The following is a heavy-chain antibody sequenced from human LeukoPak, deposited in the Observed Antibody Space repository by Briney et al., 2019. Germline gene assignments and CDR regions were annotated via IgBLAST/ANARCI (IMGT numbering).Heavy chain of an antibody. CDR1: GYTYTGYY. CDR2: INPNSSGT. D-gene: IGHD2-2*02. CDR3: ARESHHCSSTSCYRTYYGMDV. J-gene: IGHJ6*02. Sequence: ASVKVSCKASGYTYTGYYMHWVRQAPGQGLEWMGWINPNSSGTNYAQKFQGRVTMTRDTSISTAYMELSRLRSDDTAVYYCARESHHCSSTSCYRTYYGMDVWGQGTTVTVSS. V-gene: IGHV1-2*02.